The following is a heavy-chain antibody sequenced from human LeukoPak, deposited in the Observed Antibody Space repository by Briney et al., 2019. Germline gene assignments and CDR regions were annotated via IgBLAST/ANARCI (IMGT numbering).Heavy chain of an antibody. Sequence: GGSLRLSCAASGFTFSSYAMSWVRQAPGKGLEWVASISGSSDHIYHADSVKGRFTISRENAKNSVYLQMKSLRAEDTAVYFCARDRESDTAVVASATDLWGQGTLVIVSS. D-gene: IGHD2-15*01. V-gene: IGHV3-21*01. CDR1: GFTFSSYA. J-gene: IGHJ5*02. CDR3: ARDRESDTAVVASATDL. CDR2: ISGSSDHI.